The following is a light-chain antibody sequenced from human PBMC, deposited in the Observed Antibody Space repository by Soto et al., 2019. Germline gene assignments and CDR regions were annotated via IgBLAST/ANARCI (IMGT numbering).Light chain of an antibody. CDR1: QSVRSN. CDR2: GAS. CDR3: QQYTGLPRT. J-gene: IGKJ1*01. Sequence: EIVRTQSPVNLSVSPGERATLSCRASQSVRSNLAWYQQTPGQAPRLLIYGASNRATGIPDRFSGSGPGTDFTLTISRLEPEDFAVYYCQQYTGLPRTFGQGTKVDI. V-gene: IGKV3-20*01.